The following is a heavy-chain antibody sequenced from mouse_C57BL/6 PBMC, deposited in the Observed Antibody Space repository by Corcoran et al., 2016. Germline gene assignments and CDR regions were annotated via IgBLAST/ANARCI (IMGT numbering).Heavy chain of an antibody. Sequence: EVQLQQSGPVLVKPGASVKMSCKASGYTFTDYYMNWVKQSHGKSLEWIGVINPYNGGTSYNQKFKGKATLTVDKSSSTAYMELNSLTSEDSAVYYCASSAGDYFDYWGQGTTLTVSS. J-gene: IGHJ2*01. CDR1: GYTFTDYY. V-gene: IGHV1-19*01. CDR3: ASSAGDYFDY. CDR2: INPYNGGT.